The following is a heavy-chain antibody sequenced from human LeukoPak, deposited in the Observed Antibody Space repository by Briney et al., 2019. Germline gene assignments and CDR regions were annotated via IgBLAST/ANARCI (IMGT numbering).Heavy chain of an antibody. J-gene: IGHJ4*02. D-gene: IGHD4-11*01. V-gene: IGHV3-74*03. CDR1: GFTFSGHW. CDR2: INERGTDS. Sequence: GGSLRLSCTASGFTFSGHWIHWVRQPPGMGLVWVSRINERGTDSMYAESVKGRFTISRDNAKNSLFLQVSSLRAEDTAVYYCTTSDINYRPFDNWGQGTLVTVSS. CDR3: TTSDINYRPFDN.